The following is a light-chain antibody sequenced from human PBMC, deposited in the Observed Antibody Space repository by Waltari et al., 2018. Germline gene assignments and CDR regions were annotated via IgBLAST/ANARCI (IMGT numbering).Light chain of an antibody. CDR2: DVN. Sequence: QSALTQPASVSGSPGQSITIPCTGTSSDAGYYNSVSWYQQHPGKAPKLMISDVNKRPSGVSNRFSGSKSGNTASLTISGLQAEDEADYYCSSYTNYATVIFGGGTKLTVL. J-gene: IGLJ2*01. CDR3: SSYTNYATVI. V-gene: IGLV2-14*01. CDR1: SSDAGYYNS.